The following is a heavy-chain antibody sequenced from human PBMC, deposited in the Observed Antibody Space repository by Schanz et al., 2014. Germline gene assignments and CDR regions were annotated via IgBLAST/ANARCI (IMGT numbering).Heavy chain of an antibody. CDR2: VSSDGNND. J-gene: IGHJ4*02. Sequence: VQLLESGGGLVQPGGSLRLSCAASGFTFSGFWMTWVRQAPGKGLEWVALVSSDGNNDYYTDSVKGRFTISRDNSKNTVQLQMNSLRPEDTAVYYCAKYRGYYRVSGSYRELEYWGQGTLVTVSS. D-gene: IGHD3-10*01. V-gene: IGHV3-30*18. CDR1: GFTFSGFW. CDR3: AKYRGYYRVSGSYRELEY.